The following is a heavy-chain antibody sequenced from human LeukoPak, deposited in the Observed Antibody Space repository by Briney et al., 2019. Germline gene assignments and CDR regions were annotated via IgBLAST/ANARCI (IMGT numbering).Heavy chain of an antibody. V-gene: IGHV1-69*13. CDR2: IIPIFGTA. D-gene: IGHD3-3*01. CDR1: GGTFSSYA. CDR3: ASGRITIFGGWDYYYYMDV. Sequence: SVKVSCKASGGTFSSYAISWVRQAHGQGLEWMGGIIPIFGTANYAQRFQGRVTITADESTSTAYMELSSLRSEDTAVYYCASGRITIFGGWDYYYYMDVWGKGTTVTVSS. J-gene: IGHJ6*03.